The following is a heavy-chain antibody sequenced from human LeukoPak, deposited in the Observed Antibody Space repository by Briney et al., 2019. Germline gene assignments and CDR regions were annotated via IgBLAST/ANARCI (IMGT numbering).Heavy chain of an antibody. D-gene: IGHD6-13*01. CDR1: GFTFSSYA. Sequence: GSLRLSCAASGFTFSSYAMSWVRQAPGKGLERVSAISGSGGSTYYADSVKGRFTISRDNSKNTLYLQMNSLRAEDTVVYYCAKDPLPYSSSWYKWFDPWGQGTLVTASS. V-gene: IGHV3-23*01. CDR3: AKDPLPYSSSWYKWFDP. CDR2: ISGSGGST. J-gene: IGHJ5*02.